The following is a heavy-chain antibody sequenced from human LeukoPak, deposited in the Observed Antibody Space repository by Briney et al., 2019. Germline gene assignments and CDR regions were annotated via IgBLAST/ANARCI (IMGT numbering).Heavy chain of an antibody. CDR2: IYYSGST. CDR3: ARSGCSGGSCLYYYYYGMDV. V-gene: IGHV4-39*07. Sequence: SETLSLTCTVSGGSISSSYYYWGWIRQPPGKGLEWIGSIYYSGSTYYNPSLKSRVTISVDTSKNQFSLKLSSVTAADTAVYYCARSGCSGGSCLYYYYYGMDVWGQGTTVTVSS. CDR1: GGSISSSYYY. J-gene: IGHJ6*02. D-gene: IGHD2-15*01.